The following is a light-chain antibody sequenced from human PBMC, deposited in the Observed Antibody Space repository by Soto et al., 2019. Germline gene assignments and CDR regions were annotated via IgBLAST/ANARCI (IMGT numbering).Light chain of an antibody. J-gene: IGKJ1*01. CDR2: GAS. CDR3: QQYGGSPRT. Sequence: EILLTQSPGTLSLSPGERATLSCRASQSINNNYLAWYQQKRGQAPRLLIYGASSRATGIPDRFSGSGSGTDFPLTISRLEPEDFAGYYCQQYGGSPRTFGQGTKVEIK. V-gene: IGKV3-20*01. CDR1: QSINNNY.